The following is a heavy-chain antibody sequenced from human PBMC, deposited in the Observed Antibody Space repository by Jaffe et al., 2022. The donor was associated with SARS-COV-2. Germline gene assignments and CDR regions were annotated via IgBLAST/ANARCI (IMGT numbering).Heavy chain of an antibody. Sequence: EVQLVESGGGLVQPGGSLRLSCAASGFTVSSNYMSWVRQAPGKGLEWVSVIYSGGSTYYADSVKGRFTISRDNSKNTLYLQMNSLRAEDTAVYYCARVSDFYYYYGMDVWGQGTTVTVSS. CDR2: IYSGGST. CDR1: GFTVSSNY. V-gene: IGHV3-66*02. CDR3: ARVSDFYYYYGMDV. D-gene: IGHD3-10*01. J-gene: IGHJ6*02.